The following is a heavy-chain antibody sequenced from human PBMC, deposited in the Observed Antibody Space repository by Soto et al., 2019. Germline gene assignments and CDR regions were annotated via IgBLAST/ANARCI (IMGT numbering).Heavy chain of an antibody. D-gene: IGHD3-9*01. J-gene: IGHJ4*02. CDR1: GGSISSSIYY. Sequence: SETLSLTCTVSGGSISSSIYYWGWIRHPPGKGLVWIGSIYYSGTTYYNPSLKSRVTISVDTSKNQFSLKLSSVTAADTAVYYCARHRGYYDILTGYYTELNFDYWGPGTLVTVYS. CDR2: IYYSGTT. V-gene: IGHV4-39*01. CDR3: ARHRGYYDILTGYYTELNFDY.